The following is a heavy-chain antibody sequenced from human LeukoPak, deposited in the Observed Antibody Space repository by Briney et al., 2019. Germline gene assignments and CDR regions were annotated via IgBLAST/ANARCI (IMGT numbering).Heavy chain of an antibody. V-gene: IGHV3-30-3*01. CDR3: ARGPDIVVVVAATENWFDP. CDR1: GFTFSRYA. J-gene: IGHJ5*02. CDR2: ISNDGTKK. Sequence: GRSLRLSCGASGFTFSRYAMHWVRQAPGKGLEWVAFISNDGTKKNYADSVTGRFNISRDNSKNTLYVQMNSLRVEDTAIYYCARGPDIVVVVAATENWFDPWGQGTLVTVSS. D-gene: IGHD2-15*01.